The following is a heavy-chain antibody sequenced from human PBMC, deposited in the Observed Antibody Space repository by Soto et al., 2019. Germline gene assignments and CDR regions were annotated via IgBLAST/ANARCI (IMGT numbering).Heavy chain of an antibody. J-gene: IGHJ6*02. CDR1: GFTFSRYG. D-gene: IGHD6-13*01. V-gene: IGHV3-30*18. CDR2: ISYDGSNK. Sequence: QVQLVESGGGVVQPGRSLRLSCAASGFTFSRYGMHWVRQAPGKGLEWVAVISYDGSNKYYADSVKGRFTISRDNSKNTLYLQMHSLRAEDTAVYYCAKEGVEAAGTDAHYYDMDVWGQGTTVTVSS. CDR3: AKEGVEAAGTDAHYYDMDV.